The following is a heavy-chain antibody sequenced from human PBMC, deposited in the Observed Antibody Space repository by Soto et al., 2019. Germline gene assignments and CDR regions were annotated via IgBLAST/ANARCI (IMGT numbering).Heavy chain of an antibody. V-gene: IGHV3-66*01. CDR3: ARDMYRVRRVSPADYLENWFDP. CDR1: GFTVSSNY. D-gene: IGHD2-21*01. CDR2: IYSGGST. Sequence: GGSLRLSCAASGFTVSSNYMSWVRQAPGKGLEWVSVIYSGGSTYYADSVKGRFTISRDNSKNTLYLQMNSLRAEDTAVYYCARDMYRVRRVSPADYLENWFDPWGQGTLVTVSS. J-gene: IGHJ5*02.